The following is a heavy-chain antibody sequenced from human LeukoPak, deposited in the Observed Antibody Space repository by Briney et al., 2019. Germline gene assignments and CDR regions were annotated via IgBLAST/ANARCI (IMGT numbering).Heavy chain of an antibody. V-gene: IGHV3-48*01. J-gene: IGHJ4*02. CDR3: ARELWFGELSLPDY. D-gene: IGHD3-10*01. CDR2: ISSSSSTI. Sequence: GGSLRLSCVASAFSDKSNYMSWVRQAPGKGLEWVSYISSSSSTIYYADSVKGRFTISRDNAKNSLYLQMNSLRAEDTAVYYCARELWFGELSLPDYWGQGTLVTVSS. CDR1: AFSDKSNY.